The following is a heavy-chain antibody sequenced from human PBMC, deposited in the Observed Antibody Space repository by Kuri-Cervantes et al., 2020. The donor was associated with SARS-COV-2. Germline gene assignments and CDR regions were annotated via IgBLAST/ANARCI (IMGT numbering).Heavy chain of an antibody. J-gene: IGHJ4*02. V-gene: IGHV3-74*01. CDR3: ARTARGYSYGPIDY. D-gene: IGHD5-18*01. CDR1: GFTFSNYW. Sequence: GESLKISCAASGFTFSNYWMHWVRQAPGKGLVWVSRIDSDGSSTSYADSVKGRFAISRDNAKNTLLLQMNSLRAEDTAVYYCARTARGYSYGPIDYWGQGTRVTVSS. CDR2: IDSDGSST.